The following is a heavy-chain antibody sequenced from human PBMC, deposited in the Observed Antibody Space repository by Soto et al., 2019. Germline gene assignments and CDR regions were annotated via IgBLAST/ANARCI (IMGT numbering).Heavy chain of an antibody. CDR1: GGSISSGGYY. Sequence: QVQLQESGPGLVKPSQTLSLTCTVSGGSISSGGYYWSWIRQHPGKGLEWIGYIYYSGITYNNPSLKRRVTITVDTSKNSCSLTLSYLTAADTAVYYCARVYSGYDYRGWFDPWGQGALVTVS. J-gene: IGHJ5*02. V-gene: IGHV4-31*03. D-gene: IGHD5-12*01. CDR2: IYYSGIT. CDR3: ARVYSGYDYRGWFDP.